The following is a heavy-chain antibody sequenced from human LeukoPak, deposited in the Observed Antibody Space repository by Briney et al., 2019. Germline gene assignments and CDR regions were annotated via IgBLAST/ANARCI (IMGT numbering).Heavy chain of an antibody. Sequence: ASVKVSCKASGYTFTSYAMHWVRQAPGQRLEWMGWINAGNGNTKYSQKFQGRVTITRDTSASTAYMELSSLRSEDTAVYYCARGTSPSSSWYYYFDYWGQGTLVTVSS. CDR2: INAGNGNT. CDR1: GYTFTSYA. D-gene: IGHD6-13*01. CDR3: ARGTSPSSSWYYYFDY. V-gene: IGHV1-3*01. J-gene: IGHJ4*02.